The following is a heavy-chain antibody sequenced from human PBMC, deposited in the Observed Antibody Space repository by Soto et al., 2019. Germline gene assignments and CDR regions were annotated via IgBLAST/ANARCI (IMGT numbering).Heavy chain of an antibody. D-gene: IGHD2-21*01. V-gene: IGHV1-18*04. CDR3: AIGFIIEVEWNWFDH. Sequence: GASVKVSCKATGDIFNIYGITWVRQAPGQGLEWMGWTSAHNGNTNYAQKVQDRLTIITDTSTSTAYMELRSLTPDDTAVYYCAIGFIIEVEWNWFDHSYQGTLRTL. CDR1: GDIFNIYG. J-gene: IGHJ5*02. CDR2: TSAHNGNT.